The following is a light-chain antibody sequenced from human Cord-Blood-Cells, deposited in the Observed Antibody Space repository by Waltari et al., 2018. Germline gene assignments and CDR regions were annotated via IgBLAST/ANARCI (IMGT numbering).Light chain of an antibody. CDR3: QQYYSLLT. CDR1: QSFLYSSNNKNY. CDR2: WAS. Sequence: DIVMTQSPDSLAVSLGERATIYCKSSQSFLYSSNNKNYLAWYQQKPGQPPKLLIYWASTRESGVPDRFSGSGSRTDFTLTISSLQAEDVAVYYCQQYYSLLTFGPGTKVDIK. V-gene: IGKV4-1*01. J-gene: IGKJ3*01.